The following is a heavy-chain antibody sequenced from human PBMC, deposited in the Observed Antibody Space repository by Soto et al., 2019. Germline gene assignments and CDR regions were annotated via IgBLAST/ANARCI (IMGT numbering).Heavy chain of an antibody. D-gene: IGHD2-2*01. CDR1: GGSISSYY. CDR2: IYYSGST. J-gene: IGHJ6*02. Sequence: SETLSLTCTVSGGSISSYYWSWIRQPPGKGLEWIGYIYYSGSTNYNPSLKSRVTISVDTSKNQFSLKLSSVTAADTAVYYCARENQLLFGTYYYGMDVWGPGTTVTV. V-gene: IGHV4-59*01. CDR3: ARENQLLFGTYYYGMDV.